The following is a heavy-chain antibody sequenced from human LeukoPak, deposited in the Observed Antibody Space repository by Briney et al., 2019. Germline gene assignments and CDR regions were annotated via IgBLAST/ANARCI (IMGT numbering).Heavy chain of an antibody. V-gene: IGHV3-64*01. D-gene: IGHD5-18*01. CDR2: ISSNGDST. J-gene: IGHJ4*02. Sequence: PGGSLRLSCVASGFTFNNYAMHWVRQAPGKGPEYVSAISSNGDSTFYANSVKGRFSISRDNSKNTLYLQMGSLRSEDMAVYYCARDLSGVTGYTYGRGIDYWGQGTLVTVSS. CDR3: ARDLSGVTGYTYGRGIDY. CDR1: GFTFNNYA.